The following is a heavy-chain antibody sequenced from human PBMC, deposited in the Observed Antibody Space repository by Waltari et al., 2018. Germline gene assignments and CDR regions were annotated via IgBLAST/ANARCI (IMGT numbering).Heavy chain of an antibody. CDR1: GGSISSYY. D-gene: IGHD3-10*01. V-gene: IGHV4-59*01. CDR2: IYYSGST. Sequence: QVQLPESGPGLVKPSETLSLTCTVSGGSISSYYWSWIRQPPGKGLEWIGYIYYSGSTNYNPSLKSRVTISVDTSKNQFSLKLSSVTAADTAVYYCARGDGSGSYYGLDYWGQGTLVTVSS. J-gene: IGHJ4*02. CDR3: ARGDGSGSYYGLDY.